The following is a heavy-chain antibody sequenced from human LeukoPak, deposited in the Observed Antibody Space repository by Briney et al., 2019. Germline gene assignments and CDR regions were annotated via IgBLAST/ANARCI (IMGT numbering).Heavy chain of an antibody. V-gene: IGHV3-9*01. CDR1: GFTFDDYA. J-gene: IGHJ3*02. CDR2: ISWNSGSI. CDR3: AKVRGQYSSGWYDSAFDI. D-gene: IGHD6-19*01. Sequence: GRSLRLSCAASGFTFDDYAMHWVRRAPGKGLEWVSGISWNSGSIGYADSVKGRFTISRDNAKNSLYLQMNSLRAEDTALYYCAKVRGQYSSGWYDSAFDIWGQGTMVTVSS.